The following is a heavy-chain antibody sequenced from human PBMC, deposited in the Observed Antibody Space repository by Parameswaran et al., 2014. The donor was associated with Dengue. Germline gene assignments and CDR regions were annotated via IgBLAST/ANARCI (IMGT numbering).Heavy chain of an antibody. J-gene: IGHJ4*02. Sequence: WIRQPPGKGLEWVSTISGSGGSTFYTDSVKGRFTISRDNSENTLYLQMGSLRAHDTAVYYCAVFSNWDYSDYWGQGTLVTVSS. CDR2: ISGSGGST. V-gene: IGHV3-23*01. CDR3: AVFSNWDYSDY. D-gene: IGHD7-27*01.